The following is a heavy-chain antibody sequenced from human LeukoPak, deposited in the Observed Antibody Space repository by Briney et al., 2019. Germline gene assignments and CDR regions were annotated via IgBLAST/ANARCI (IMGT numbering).Heavy chain of an antibody. CDR2: IYPGDSDT. V-gene: IGHV5-51*01. J-gene: IGHJ3*02. Sequence: GESLKISSKTSGXSFTSYCIGWVRQMPGKGLEWMGVIYPGDSDTRYSPSFQGQVTISADKSLSTAYLQWSGLKASDTAMYYCARHLTMITVPRDAFDIWGQGTMVTVSS. CDR1: GXSFTSYC. D-gene: IGHD3-16*01. CDR3: ARHLTMITVPRDAFDI.